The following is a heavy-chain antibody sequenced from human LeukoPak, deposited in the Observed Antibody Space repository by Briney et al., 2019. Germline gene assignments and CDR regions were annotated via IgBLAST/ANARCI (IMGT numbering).Heavy chain of an antibody. V-gene: IGHV3-23*01. J-gene: IGHJ3*02. Sequence: LPGGTLRPSCAASGFTFSSYGMSWVRQAPGKGLEWVSAISGSGGSTYYADSVKGRFTISRDNSKNTLYLQMNSLRAEDTAVYYCAKSWNYYDSSGDDALDIWGQGTMVTVSS. CDR1: GFTFSSYG. CDR2: ISGSGGST. CDR3: AKSWNYYDSSGDDALDI. D-gene: IGHD3-22*01.